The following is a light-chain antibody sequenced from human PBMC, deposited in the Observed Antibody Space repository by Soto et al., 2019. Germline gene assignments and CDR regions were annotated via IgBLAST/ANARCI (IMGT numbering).Light chain of an antibody. Sequence: DIVMTQSPATLSVSPGERATLSCRTSQSVSTDLAWYPQKPGQAPRLLVHGASTRATGIPARFSGSGSGTEFSLSISSLQSEDFAVYYCQQHNDWPWTFGQGTKVEIK. CDR1: QSVSTD. J-gene: IGKJ1*01. CDR2: GAS. CDR3: QQHNDWPWT. V-gene: IGKV3-15*01.